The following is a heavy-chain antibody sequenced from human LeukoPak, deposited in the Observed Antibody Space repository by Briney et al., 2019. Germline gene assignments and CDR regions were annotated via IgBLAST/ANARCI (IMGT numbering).Heavy chain of an antibody. CDR2: MNPNSGNT. CDR3: ASSAFGQSDSGGY. CDR1: GYTFTSYD. V-gene: IGHV1-8*02. J-gene: IGHJ4*02. Sequence: ASVKVSCKASGYTFTSYDINWVRQATGQGLEWMGWMNPNSGNTGYAQKFQGRVTMTRDTSTSTVYLELSSLRSEDTAVHYCASSAFGQSDSGGYWGRGTLVTVSS. D-gene: IGHD3-22*01.